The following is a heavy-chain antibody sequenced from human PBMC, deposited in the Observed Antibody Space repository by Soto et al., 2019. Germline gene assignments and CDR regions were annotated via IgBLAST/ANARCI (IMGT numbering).Heavy chain of an antibody. D-gene: IGHD6-19*01. J-gene: IGHJ4*02. CDR2: INHSGST. CDR1: GGSFSGYY. CDR3: ARGWLDPVAGTPPDY. V-gene: IGHV4-34*01. Sequence: TLSLTCAVYGGSFSGYYWSWIGQPPGKGLEWIGEINHSGSTNYNPSLKSRVTISVDTSKNQFSLKLSSVTAADTAVYYCARGWLDPVAGTPPDYWGQGTLVTVSS.